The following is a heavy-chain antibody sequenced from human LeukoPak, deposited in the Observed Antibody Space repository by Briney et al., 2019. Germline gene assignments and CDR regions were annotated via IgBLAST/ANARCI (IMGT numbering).Heavy chain of an antibody. V-gene: IGHV3-21*01. Sequence: PGGSLRLSSAASGFAFSSYSMNWVRQAPGKGLKWVSSISSSSSYIYCADSVKGRFTISRDNAKNSLYLQMNSLRAEDTAVYYCARESLDYYETRDDASDIWGQGTMVTVSS. D-gene: IGHD3-22*01. J-gene: IGHJ3*02. CDR1: GFAFSSYS. CDR3: ARESLDYYETRDDASDI. CDR2: ISSSSSYI.